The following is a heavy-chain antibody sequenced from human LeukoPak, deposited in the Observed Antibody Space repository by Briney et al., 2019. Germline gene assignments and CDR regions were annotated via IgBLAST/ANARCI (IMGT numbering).Heavy chain of an antibody. Sequence: LSLTCTVSGGSISSYYWSWIRQAPGKGLEWVSYISSSGSTIYYADSVKGRFTISRDNAKNSLYLQMNSLRAEDTAVYYCARDIFGRRDVWGKGTTVTISS. D-gene: IGHD3-10*02. CDR3: ARDIFGRRDV. CDR1: GGSISSYY. CDR2: ISSSGSTI. J-gene: IGHJ6*04. V-gene: IGHV3-11*01.